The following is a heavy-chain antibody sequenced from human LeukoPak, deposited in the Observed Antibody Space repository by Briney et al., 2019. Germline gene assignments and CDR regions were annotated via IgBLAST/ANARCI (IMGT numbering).Heavy chain of an antibody. V-gene: IGHV3-21*04. Sequence: GGSLRLSCAASGFTFSSYSMNWVRQAPGKGLEWVSSISSSSSYIYYADSVKGRFTISRDNAKNSLYLQMNSLRAEDTAFYYCAKDRYSSGYYYVDYWGQGTLLTVSS. J-gene: IGHJ4*02. CDR3: AKDRYSSGYYYVDY. CDR1: GFTFSSYS. D-gene: IGHD3-22*01. CDR2: ISSSSSYI.